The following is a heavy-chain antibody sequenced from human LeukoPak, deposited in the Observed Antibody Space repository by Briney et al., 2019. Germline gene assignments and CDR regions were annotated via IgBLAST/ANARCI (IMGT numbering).Heavy chain of an antibody. Sequence: SSKTLSLTCTVSGGSISSSGYYWGWIRQPPGKGLECIGNIYYSGSTYYNPSLKSRVTISVDTSKNQFSLKLSSVTAADTAVYYCARLRRLAIIDYWGQGTLVTVSS. D-gene: IGHD3-3*02. CDR2: IYYSGST. CDR3: ARLRRLAIIDY. V-gene: IGHV4-39*01. J-gene: IGHJ4*02. CDR1: GGSISSSGYY.